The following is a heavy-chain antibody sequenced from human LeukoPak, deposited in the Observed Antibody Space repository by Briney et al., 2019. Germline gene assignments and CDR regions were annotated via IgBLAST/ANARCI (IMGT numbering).Heavy chain of an antibody. CDR2: IWYDGSNK. D-gene: IGHD2-21*01. Sequence: PGGSLRLSCAASGFTFSSYGMHRVRQGPGKGLEGVAVIWYDGSNKYYADSVKGRFTISRDNSKNTLYLQMNSLRAEDTAVYYCARVRGHKPTYYFDYWGQGTLVTVSS. CDR3: ARVRGHKPTYYFDY. V-gene: IGHV3-33*01. CDR1: GFTFSSYG. J-gene: IGHJ4*02.